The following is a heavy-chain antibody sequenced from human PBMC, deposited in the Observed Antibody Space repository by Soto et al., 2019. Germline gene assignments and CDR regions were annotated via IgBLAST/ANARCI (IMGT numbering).Heavy chain of an antibody. D-gene: IGHD6-19*01. V-gene: IGHV6-1*01. J-gene: IGHJ6*02. Sequence: KQSQTLSLTCAISGDSVSSNSAAWNWIRQSPSRGLEWLGRTYYRSKWYNDYAVSVKSRITINPDTSKNQFSLQLNSVTPEDTAVYYCARETWGVAGLLSTYYYYGMDVWGQGTTVTVSS. CDR2: TYYRSKWYN. CDR3: ARETWGVAGLLSTYYYYGMDV. CDR1: GDSVSSNSAA.